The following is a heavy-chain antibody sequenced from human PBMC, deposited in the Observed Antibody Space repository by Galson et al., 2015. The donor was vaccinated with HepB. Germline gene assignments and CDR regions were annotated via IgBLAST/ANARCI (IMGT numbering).Heavy chain of an antibody. V-gene: IGHV2-5*02. J-gene: IGHJ3*02. CDR3: AHSSPYYDFWSGYYRLDDAFDI. CDR2: IYWDDDK. Sequence: PALVKPTQTLTLTCTFSGFSLSTSGVGVGWIRQPPGKALEWLALIYWDDDKRYSPSLKSRLTITKDTSKNQVVLTMTNMDPVDTATYYCAHSSPYYDFWSGYYRLDDAFDIWGQGTMVTVSS. D-gene: IGHD3-3*01. CDR1: GFSLSTSGVG.